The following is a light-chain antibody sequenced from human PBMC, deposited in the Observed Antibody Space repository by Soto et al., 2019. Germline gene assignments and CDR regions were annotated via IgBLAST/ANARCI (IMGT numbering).Light chain of an antibody. V-gene: IGKV3-20*01. CDR2: GAS. CDR1: QSVSTSY. Sequence: EIVLTQSPGTLSLSPGERATLSCRASQSVSTSYLAWYQQKPGQAPRLLIYGASSSATGIPDRFSGSGAGTDFTLTISSLEPEDFAVYYCQQYGSLTPWKFGQGTKVEIK. J-gene: IGKJ1*01. CDR3: QQYGSLTPWK.